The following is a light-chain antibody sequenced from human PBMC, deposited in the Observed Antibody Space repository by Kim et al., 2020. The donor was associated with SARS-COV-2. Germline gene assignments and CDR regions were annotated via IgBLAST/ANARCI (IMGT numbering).Light chain of an antibody. J-gene: IGKJ1*01. CDR1: QGISND. V-gene: IGKV1-27*01. CDR2: AAS. Sequence: ASVGDRVTITCRASQGISNDLAWYQQKPGKVPKLLIYAASALRSGVPFRFSGSGSGTHFTLTITSLQPEDVATYYCQKYNGAPWAFGQGTKVDIK. CDR3: QKYNGAPWA.